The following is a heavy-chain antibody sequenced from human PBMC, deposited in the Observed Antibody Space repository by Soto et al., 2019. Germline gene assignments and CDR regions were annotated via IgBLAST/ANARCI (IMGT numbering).Heavy chain of an antibody. CDR2: IYYSGST. D-gene: IGHD3-3*01. J-gene: IGHJ6*02. CDR3: ARGATITIFGVVGGMDV. CDR1: GGSISSYY. V-gene: IGHV4-59*01. Sequence: SETLSLTCTVSGGSISSYYWSWIRQPPGKGLEWIGYIYYSGSTNYNPSLKSRVTISVDTSKNQFSLKLSSVTAADTAVYYCARGATITIFGVVGGMDVWGRGTTVTVSS.